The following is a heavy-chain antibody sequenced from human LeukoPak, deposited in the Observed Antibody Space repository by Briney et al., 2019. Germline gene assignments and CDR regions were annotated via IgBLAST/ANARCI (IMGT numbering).Heavy chain of an antibody. Sequence: SETLSLTCTVSGGSISSSNYCWSWIRQPPGKGLEWVGNVFYSGTTYYYPSLKSRVTISVDTSKNQFSLKLSSVTAADTALYYCARQAEDWNYEAEFDYWGQGTLVTVSS. CDR3: ARQAEDWNYEAEFDY. CDR1: GGSISSSNYC. J-gene: IGHJ4*02. CDR2: VFYSGTT. D-gene: IGHD1-7*01. V-gene: IGHV4-39*01.